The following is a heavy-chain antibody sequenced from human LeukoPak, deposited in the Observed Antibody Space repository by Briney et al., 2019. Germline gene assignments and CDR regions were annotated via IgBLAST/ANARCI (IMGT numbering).Heavy chain of an antibody. CDR1: GYTFTHYP. V-gene: IGHV1-2*02. D-gene: IGHD3-9*01. CDR3: ARDIGTLAGWQLRYFVPFDP. CDR2: ISVTNGYT. Sequence: GASVKVSCKPSGYTFTHYPIAWVRQAPGQGLEWMGWISVTNGYTNYAQKFQGRVTMTRDTSISTAYMELSRLRSDDTAVYYCARDIGTLAGWQLRYFVPFDPWGQGTLVTVSS. J-gene: IGHJ5*02.